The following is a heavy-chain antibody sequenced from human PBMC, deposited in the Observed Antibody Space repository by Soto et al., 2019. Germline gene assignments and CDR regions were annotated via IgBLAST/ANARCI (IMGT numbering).Heavy chain of an antibody. CDR1: GYTFTSYA. CDR3: ARDAVPYSSSSLNNWFDP. D-gene: IGHD6-13*01. V-gene: IGHV1-3*01. J-gene: IGHJ5*02. CDR2: INAGNGNT. Sequence: ASVKVSCKASGYTFTSYAMHWVRQAPGQRLEWMGWINAGNGNTKYSQKFQGRVTITRDTSASTAYMELSSLRSEDTAVYYCARDAVPYSSSSLNNWFDPWGQGTLVTVSS.